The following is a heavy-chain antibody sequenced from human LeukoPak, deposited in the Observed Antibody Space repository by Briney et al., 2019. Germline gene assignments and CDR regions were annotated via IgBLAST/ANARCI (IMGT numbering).Heavy chain of an antibody. D-gene: IGHD1-14*01. V-gene: IGHV4-59*01. Sequence: SETLSLTCTVSGGSISTYYWGWIRQPPGKGLEWIGYVSSNEGTNSNPSLESRVTILVDTSKNQFSLKLSSVTAADTAVYYCARSALRKEPTYYYLDVWGKGTTVTVSS. CDR2: VSSNEGT. CDR3: ARSALRKEPTYYYLDV. J-gene: IGHJ6*03. CDR1: GGSISTYY.